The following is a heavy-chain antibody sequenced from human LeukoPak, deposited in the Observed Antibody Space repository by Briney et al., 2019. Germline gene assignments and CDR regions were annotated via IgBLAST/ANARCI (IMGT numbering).Heavy chain of an antibody. Sequence: GGSLRLSCAASGFTFSSYGMHWVRQAPGKGLEWVAVISYDGSNKYYADSVKGRFTISRDNSKNTLYLQMNSLRAEDTAVYYCAKDRGRGGDYYDTRDYWGQGTLVTVSS. CDR3: AKDRGRGGDYYDTRDY. CDR2: ISYDGSNK. CDR1: GFTFSSYG. D-gene: IGHD3-22*01. V-gene: IGHV3-30*18. J-gene: IGHJ4*02.